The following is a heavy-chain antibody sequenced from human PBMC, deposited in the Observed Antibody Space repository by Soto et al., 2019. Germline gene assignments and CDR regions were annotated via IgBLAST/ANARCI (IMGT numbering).Heavy chain of an antibody. J-gene: IGHJ4*02. Sequence: QVQLVQSGAEVKKPGASVKVSCKASGYTFSNYGISWVRQAPGQGLEWMGWISAYNGNTKYAQKLQGRVTMTTDTSTSTGDMELRSLRSDDTAVYYCARDSPPVDYWGKGTLVTVSS. CDR2: ISAYNGNT. CDR3: ARDSPPVDY. V-gene: IGHV1-18*01. CDR1: GYTFSNYG.